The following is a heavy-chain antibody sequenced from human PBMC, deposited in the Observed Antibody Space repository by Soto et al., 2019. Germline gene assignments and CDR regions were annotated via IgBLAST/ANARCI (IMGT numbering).Heavy chain of an antibody. D-gene: IGHD3-16*01. V-gene: IGHV4-59*01. CDR2: IYYSGST. Sequence: QVQLQESGPGLVKPSETLSLTCTVSGGSISSYYWSWIRQPPGKGLEWIGYIYYSGSTNYNPSLKSRVTISVDTSKNQFSLKLSSVTAADTAVYYCARAAFIGVGEFASFDYWGQGTLVTVSS. CDR3: ARAAFIGVGEFASFDY. J-gene: IGHJ4*02. CDR1: GGSISSYY.